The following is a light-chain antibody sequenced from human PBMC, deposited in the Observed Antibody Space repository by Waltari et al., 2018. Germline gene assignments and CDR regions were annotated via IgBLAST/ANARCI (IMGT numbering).Light chain of an antibody. CDR1: HGISSY. V-gene: IGKV1-8*01. CDR2: AAS. J-gene: IGKJ4*01. CDR3: QQYYSYLPLT. Sequence: CRAGHGISSYLAWYQQKPVKAPKLLIYAASTLQSGVPSRFSGSGSGTDFTLTISCLQSEDFATYYCQQYYSYLPLTFGGGTKVEIK.